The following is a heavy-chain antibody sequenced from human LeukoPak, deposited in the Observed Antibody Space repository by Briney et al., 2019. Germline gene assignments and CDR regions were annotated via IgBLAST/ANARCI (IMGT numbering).Heavy chain of an antibody. CDR2: IWDDGSNE. Sequence: GGSLRLSCEASGFTFSDYYMSWVRQAPGKGLEWVAVIWDDGSNEYYADSVKGRFTIFRDNRRNTLYLQMNSLRAEDTAAYSCARDHSGTQDYWGQGTLVTVSS. D-gene: IGHD1-1*01. CDR1: GFTFSDYY. V-gene: IGHV3-33*08. J-gene: IGHJ4*02. CDR3: ARDHSGTQDY.